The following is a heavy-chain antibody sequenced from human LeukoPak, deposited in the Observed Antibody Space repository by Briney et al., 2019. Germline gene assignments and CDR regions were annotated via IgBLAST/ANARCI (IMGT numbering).Heavy chain of an antibody. J-gene: IGHJ5*02. V-gene: IGHV4-59*01. CDR2: IYYSGST. CDR1: GGSISSYY. Sequence: SETLSLTCTVSGGSISSYYWSWIRQPPGKGLEWIRYIYYSGSTNYNPSLKSRVTISVDTSKNQFSLKLSSVTAADTAVYYCARDTYYYDSSGNGDWFDPWGQGTLVTVSS. D-gene: IGHD3-22*01. CDR3: ARDTYYYDSSGNGDWFDP.